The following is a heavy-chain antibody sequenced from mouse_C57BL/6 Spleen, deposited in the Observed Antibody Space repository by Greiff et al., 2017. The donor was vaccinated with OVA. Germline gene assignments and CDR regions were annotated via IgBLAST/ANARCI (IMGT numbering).Heavy chain of an antibody. CDR1: GFTFSSYA. Sequence: EVKLVESGEGLVKPGGSLKLSCAASGFTFSSYAMSWVRQTPEKRLAWVAYISSGGDYIYYADTVKGRFTISRDNARNTLYLQMSSLKSEDTAMYYCTREGELGRVDYWGQGTTLTVSS. CDR2: ISSGGDYI. CDR3: TREGELGRVDY. D-gene: IGHD4-1*01. J-gene: IGHJ2*01. V-gene: IGHV5-9-1*02.